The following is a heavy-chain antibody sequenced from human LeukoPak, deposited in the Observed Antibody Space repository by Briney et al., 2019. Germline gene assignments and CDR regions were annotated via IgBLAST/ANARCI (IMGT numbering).Heavy chain of an antibody. CDR2: IYSGGST. CDR1: GFTFSTYA. D-gene: IGHD1-26*01. Sequence: PGGSLRLSCAASGFTFSTYAMHWVRQAPGKGLEWVSVIYSGGSTYYADSVKGRFTISRDNAKNSLYLQMNSLRAEDTAVYYCARLGSYADFDYWGQGTLVTVSS. V-gene: IGHV3-NL1*01. J-gene: IGHJ4*02. CDR3: ARLGSYADFDY.